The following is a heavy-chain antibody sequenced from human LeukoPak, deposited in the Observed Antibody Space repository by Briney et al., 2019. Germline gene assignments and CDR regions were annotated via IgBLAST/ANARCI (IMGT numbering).Heavy chain of an antibody. D-gene: IGHD3-22*01. J-gene: IGHJ4*02. CDR3: ARFTYYYNSSGYFDFDY. V-gene: IGHV3-7*01. Sequence: PGGSLRLSCAASGFTFSSYWMSWVRQAPGKGLEWVANIKQDGSEKYYVDSVKGRFTISRDNAKNSLYLQMNSLRAEDTAVYYCARFTYYYNSSGYFDFDYWGQGTLVTVSS. CDR1: GFTFSSYW. CDR2: IKQDGSEK.